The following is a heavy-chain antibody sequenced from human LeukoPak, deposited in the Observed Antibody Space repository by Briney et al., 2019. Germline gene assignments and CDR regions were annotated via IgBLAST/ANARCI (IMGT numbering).Heavy chain of an antibody. J-gene: IGHJ4*02. CDR2: INPNSGGT. D-gene: IGHD1-26*01. CDR1: VYTFTGYY. Sequence: ASVKVSCKASVYTFTGYYMHWVGQAPGQGLEWMGWINPNSGGTNYAQKFQGRVTMTRDTSISTAYMELSRLRSDDTAVYYCARDRGSYLVDYWGQENLVTVFS. V-gene: IGHV1-2*02. CDR3: ARDRGSYLVDY.